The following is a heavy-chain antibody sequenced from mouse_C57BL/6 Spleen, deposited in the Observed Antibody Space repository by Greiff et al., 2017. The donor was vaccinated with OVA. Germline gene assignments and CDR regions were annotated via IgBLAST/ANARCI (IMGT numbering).Heavy chain of an antibody. CDR1: FYTFTYYA. Sequence: VQLQQSGAELVRPGASVTLSCNAPFYTFTYYAMHWVKQTPVHGLEWIGAIDPETGGTAYNQKFKGKAILTADKSSSTAYMELRSLTSEDSAVYYCTRSDGYYVHYWGQGTTLTVSS. D-gene: IGHD2-3*01. J-gene: IGHJ2*01. CDR2: IDPETGGT. CDR3: TRSDGYYVHY. V-gene: IGHV1-15*01.